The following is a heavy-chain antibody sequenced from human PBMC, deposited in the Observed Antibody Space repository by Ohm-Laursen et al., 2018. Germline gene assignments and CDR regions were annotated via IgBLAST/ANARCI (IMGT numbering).Heavy chain of an antibody. Sequence: SDTLSLTCAVYGGSFSGYYWSWIRQPPGKGLEWIGYIYYGGSTNYNPSRKSRVTISVDTSKNQFSLKLSSVTAADTAVYYCARRGGGYCSSTSCYFDYGMDVWGQGTTVTVSS. CDR2: IYYGGST. CDR1: GGSFSGYY. D-gene: IGHD2-2*01. J-gene: IGHJ6*02. V-gene: IGHV4-59*08. CDR3: ARRGGGYCSSTSCYFDYGMDV.